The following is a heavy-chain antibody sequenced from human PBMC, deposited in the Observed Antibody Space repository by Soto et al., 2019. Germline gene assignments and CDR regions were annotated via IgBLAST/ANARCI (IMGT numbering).Heavy chain of an antibody. V-gene: IGHV3-9*01. CDR3: AKDRSSAYYYYYMDV. D-gene: IGHD6-6*01. CDR2: ISWNSGSI. Sequence: PGGSLRLSCAASGFTFDDYAMHWVRQAPGKGLEWVSGISWNSGSIGYADSVKGRFTISRDNAKNSLYLQMNSLRAEDTALYYCAKDRSSAYYYYYMDVWGKGT. J-gene: IGHJ6*03. CDR1: GFTFDDYA.